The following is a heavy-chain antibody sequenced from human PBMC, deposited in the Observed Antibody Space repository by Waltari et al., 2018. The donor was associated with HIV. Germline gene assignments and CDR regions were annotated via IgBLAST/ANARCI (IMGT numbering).Heavy chain of an antibody. Sequence: QVHLVQSGPEVERPGASVKISCKAYEYTFINFDVTCVRQAAGQGPEWLGRMNPNSGNTASPYKFEDRVTMTRDVSTDTAYMEMSGLTPEDTAIYYCARNSSAKGNRYFYYGLDVWGQGTPVTV. CDR3: ARNSSAKGNRYFYYGLDV. CDR2: MNPNSGNT. D-gene: IGHD3-22*01. CDR1: EYTFINFD. V-gene: IGHV1-8*02. J-gene: IGHJ6*02.